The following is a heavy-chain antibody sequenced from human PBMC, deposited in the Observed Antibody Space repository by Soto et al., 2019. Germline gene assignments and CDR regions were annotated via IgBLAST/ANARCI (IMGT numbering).Heavy chain of an antibody. V-gene: IGHV1-69*04. CDR2: IIPILGIA. J-gene: IGHJ6*04. CDR3: ARDGYYGSGSSDV. CDR1: GGTFSSYT. D-gene: IGHD3-10*01. Sequence: GASVKVSCXASGGTFSSYTISWVRQAPGQGLEWMGRIIPILGIANYAQKFQGRVTITADKSTSTAYMELSSLRSEDTAVYYCARDGYYGSGSSDVWGKGTTVTVSS.